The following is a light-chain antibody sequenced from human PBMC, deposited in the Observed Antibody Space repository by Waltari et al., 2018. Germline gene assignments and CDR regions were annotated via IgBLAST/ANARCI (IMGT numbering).Light chain of an antibody. Sequence: DIQMTQSPPSLSASVGDRVTIPCRASQGISNSLAWFQQKAGKAPTLLLYAASRLESGAPSRFSGSGSGTDYTLTISSLQPEDFATYYCQQYHNTPFTFGPGTKVDIK. J-gene: IGKJ3*01. CDR3: QQYHNTPFT. CDR1: QGISNS. CDR2: AAS. V-gene: IGKV1-NL1*01.